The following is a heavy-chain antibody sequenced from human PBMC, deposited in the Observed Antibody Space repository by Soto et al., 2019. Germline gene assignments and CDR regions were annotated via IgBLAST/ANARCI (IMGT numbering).Heavy chain of an antibody. D-gene: IGHD3-3*01. V-gene: IGHV1-18*04. CDR2: ISAYNGNT. J-gene: IGHJ6*02. Sequence: ASVKVSCKASGYTFTSYGISWVRQAPGQGLEWMGWISAYNGNTNYAQKLQGRVTMTTDTSTSTAYMELRSLRSDDTAVYYCARESGTYYDFWSGYYPPVGEDYYYYGMDLWGQGTTVTVS. CDR3: ARESGTYYDFWSGYYPPVGEDYYYYGMDL. CDR1: GYTFTSYG.